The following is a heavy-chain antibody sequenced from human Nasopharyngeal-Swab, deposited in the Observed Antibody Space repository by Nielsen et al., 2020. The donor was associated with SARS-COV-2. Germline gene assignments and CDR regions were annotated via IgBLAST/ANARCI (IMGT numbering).Heavy chain of an antibody. V-gene: IGHV3-48*02. CDR2: ISSSSSTI. CDR1: GFTFSSYS. D-gene: IGHD6-6*01. Sequence: GESLKISCAASGFTFSSYSMNWVRQAPGKGLEWVSYISSSSSTIYYPDSVKGRFTISRDNAKNSLYLQMNSLRDEDTAVYYCAREPAARPPAPDYYYYYGMDVWGQGTTVAVSS. J-gene: IGHJ6*02. CDR3: AREPAARPPAPDYYYYYGMDV.